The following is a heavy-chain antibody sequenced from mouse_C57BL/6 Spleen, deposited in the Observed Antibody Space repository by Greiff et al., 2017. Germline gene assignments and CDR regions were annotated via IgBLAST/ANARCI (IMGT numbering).Heavy chain of an antibody. J-gene: IGHJ2*01. D-gene: IGHD2-4*01. V-gene: IGHV1-26*01. CDR2: INPNNGGT. CDR1: GYTFTDYY. CDR3: GRRDDYNDY. Sequence: EVQLLQSGPELVKPGASVKLSCKASGYTFTDYYMNWVKQSHGKSLEWIGDINPNNGGTSYNQKFKGKATLTGDKYSSTAYMELLCLTSEDSAVYCCGRRDDYNDYWGQGTTLTVSS.